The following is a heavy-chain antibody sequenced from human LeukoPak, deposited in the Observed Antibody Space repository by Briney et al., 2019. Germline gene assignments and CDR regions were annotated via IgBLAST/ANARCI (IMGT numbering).Heavy chain of an antibody. V-gene: IGHV3-64*01. CDR1: GFSFINYA. Sequence: GSLRLSCAASGFSFINYAMHWVRQAPGKGLEYASAISNNGGSTYYANSVKGRFTISRDNSKNTLYLQMGSLTAGDMAVYYCARVGPSGEYDYWGQGTLVTVSS. J-gene: IGHJ4*02. D-gene: IGHD3-10*01. CDR3: ARVGPSGEYDY. CDR2: ISNNGGST.